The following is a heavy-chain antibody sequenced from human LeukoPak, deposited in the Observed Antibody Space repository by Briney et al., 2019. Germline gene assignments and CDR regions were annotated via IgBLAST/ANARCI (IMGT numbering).Heavy chain of an antibody. Sequence: GGSLRLSCAASGFTFSSYEMNWVRQAPGKGLEWVSYISSSSYIYYADSVKGRFTISRDNAKNSLYLQMDSLRAEDTAVYYCARDYAFGVAGTFGYWGQGTLVTVSS. V-gene: IGHV3-21*05. CDR1: GFTFSSYE. J-gene: IGHJ4*02. D-gene: IGHD6-19*01. CDR3: ARDYAFGVAGTFGY. CDR2: ISSSSYI.